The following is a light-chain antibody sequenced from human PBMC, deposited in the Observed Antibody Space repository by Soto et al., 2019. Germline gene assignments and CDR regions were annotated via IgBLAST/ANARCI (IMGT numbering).Light chain of an antibody. CDR2: GAS. CDR3: QQYNNWPRT. CDR1: QSVSSN. Sequence: EIVMTQSPATLSVSPGERATLSCRASQSVSSNLAWYQQKPGQAPRLLIYGASTRATGIPARFSSSGSGTECTLTISSLQSEDFAVYYCQQYNNWPRTFGQGTKVEIK. V-gene: IGKV3-15*01. J-gene: IGKJ1*01.